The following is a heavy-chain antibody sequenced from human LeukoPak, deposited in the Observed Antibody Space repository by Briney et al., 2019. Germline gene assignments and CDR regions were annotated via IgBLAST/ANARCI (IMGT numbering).Heavy chain of an antibody. CDR2: IRSKAYGGTT. V-gene: IGHV3-49*03. Sequence: GGSLRLSCTASGFTFGDYAMSWFRQAPGKGLEWVGFIRSKAYGGTTEYAASVKGRFTISRDDSKSIAYLQMNSLKTEDTAVYYCTRDIAAAATGDYYYMDVWGKRTTVTVSS. J-gene: IGHJ6*03. D-gene: IGHD6-13*01. CDR1: GFTFGDYA. CDR3: TRDIAAAATGDYYYMDV.